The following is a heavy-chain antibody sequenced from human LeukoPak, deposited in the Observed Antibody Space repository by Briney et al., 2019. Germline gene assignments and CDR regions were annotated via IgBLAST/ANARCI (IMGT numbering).Heavy chain of an antibody. CDR2: ISSSGSTI. V-gene: IGHV3-48*03. CDR1: GFTFSSSE. D-gene: IGHD3-16*01. CDR3: ARDLVGGDY. Sequence: AGGSLRLSCAASGFTFSSSEINWVRQAPGKGLEWISYISSSGSTIYYADSVKGRFTISRDNAKNSLYLQMKSLRAEDTAVYYCARDLVGGDYWGQGTLVTVSS. J-gene: IGHJ4*02.